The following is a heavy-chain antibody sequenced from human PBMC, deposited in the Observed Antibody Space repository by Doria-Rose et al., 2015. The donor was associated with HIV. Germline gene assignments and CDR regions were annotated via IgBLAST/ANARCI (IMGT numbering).Heavy chain of an antibody. Sequence: SGPVLVKPTETLTLTCTVSGVSLSSPGMGVSWIRQPPGKALEWLVNICSDDERSYKTSLKSRLTISRGTSKSQVALTMTDMDPVDTATYYCARIKSSRWYHKYYFDFWGQGTLVIVSA. CDR1: GVSLSSPGMG. V-gene: IGHV2-26*01. J-gene: IGHJ4*02. D-gene: IGHD6-13*01. CDR2: ICSDDER. CDR3: ARIKSSRWYHKYYFDF.